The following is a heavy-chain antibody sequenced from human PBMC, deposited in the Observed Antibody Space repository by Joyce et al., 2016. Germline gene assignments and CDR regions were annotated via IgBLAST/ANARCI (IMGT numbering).Heavy chain of an antibody. CDR3: AKILTATYSSGWFLDY. D-gene: IGHD6-25*01. V-gene: IGHV3-30*18. Sequence: QVQLVESGGGVVQPGRSLRLSCAASGLTLSNYGVHGVRQVPGKGLEWVAFISYDGIYKYYADSVKGRFTISRDNSKNTVFLEMNSLRAEDTAVYYCAKILTATYSSGWFLDYWGQGTLVTVSS. J-gene: IGHJ4*02. CDR1: GLTLSNYG. CDR2: ISYDGIYK.